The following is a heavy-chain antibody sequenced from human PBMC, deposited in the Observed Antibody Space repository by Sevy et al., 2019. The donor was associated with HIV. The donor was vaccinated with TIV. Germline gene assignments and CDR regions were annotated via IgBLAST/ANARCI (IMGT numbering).Heavy chain of an antibody. CDR2: IYYNGHI. CDR3: AGENAWGRGYS. CDR1: GGSITSLY. Sequence: SETLSLTCTVSGGSITSLYWNWIRQPPGKGLEWIANIYYNGHINYNPSLKSRLTLSLDTSKNQFSLRLSSVTAAATAMYYCAGENAWGRGYSWGQGTLVTVSS. V-gene: IGHV4-59*08. D-gene: IGHD1-26*01. J-gene: IGHJ4*02.